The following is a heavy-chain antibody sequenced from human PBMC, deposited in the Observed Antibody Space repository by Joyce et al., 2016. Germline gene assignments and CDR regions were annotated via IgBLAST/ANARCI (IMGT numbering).Heavy chain of an antibody. D-gene: IGHD3-16*02. J-gene: IGHJ4*02. V-gene: IGHV3-7*01. CDR1: GFTFSNSW. CDR2: INPDESEK. Sequence: EVQLVESGGGLVQPGGSLRLSCAASGFTFSNSWMTWVRPAPGKGLAWVATINPDESEKSYVDSVWGRFPIARENSKNSPLLQMSSLRAEDTAVYYCARLAVYDYVWGNYRPFDYWGQGTLVTVSS. CDR3: ARLAVYDYVWGNYRPFDY.